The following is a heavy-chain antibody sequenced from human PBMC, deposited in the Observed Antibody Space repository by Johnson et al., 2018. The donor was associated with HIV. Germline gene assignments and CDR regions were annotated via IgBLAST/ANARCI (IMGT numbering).Heavy chain of an antibody. Sequence: EVQLVESGGGLVQPGGSLRLSCAASGFTFSSYAMSWVRQAPGKGLEWVSIISGTRGYADSVQGRFTISRDNAKNYLYLRMNSLRAGDTAVYYCARAGGYSLDAFDIWGQGTMVTVSS. D-gene: IGHD5-24*01. V-gene: IGHV3-48*04. J-gene: IGHJ3*02. CDR3: ARAGGYSLDAFDI. CDR1: GFTFSSYA. CDR2: IISGTR.